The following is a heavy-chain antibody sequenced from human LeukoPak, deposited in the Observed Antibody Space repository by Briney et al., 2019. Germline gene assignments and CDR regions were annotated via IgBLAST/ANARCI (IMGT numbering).Heavy chain of an antibody. Sequence: GGSLRLSCAASGFTFSDYYMSWIRQAPGKGLEWVSYISSSGSTIDYADSVKGRFTISRDNAKNSLYLQMNSLRAEDMAVYYCARFRLTVTTYAHLDYWGQGTLVTVSS. J-gene: IGHJ4*02. CDR1: GFTFSDYY. V-gene: IGHV3-11*01. D-gene: IGHD4-17*01. CDR3: ARFRLTVTTYAHLDY. CDR2: ISSSGSTI.